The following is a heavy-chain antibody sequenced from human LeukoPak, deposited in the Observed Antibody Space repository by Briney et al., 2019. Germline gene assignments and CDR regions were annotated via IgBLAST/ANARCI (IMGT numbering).Heavy chain of an antibody. Sequence: PGGSLRLSCAASGFTFDDYATHWVRQAPGKGLEWVSGISWNSGSIGYADSVKGRFTISRDNAKNSLYLQMNSLRAEDTALYYCAKDITLSAAGTFDYWGQGTLVTVSS. CDR2: ISWNSGSI. V-gene: IGHV3-9*01. CDR1: GFTFDDYA. CDR3: AKDITLSAAGTFDY. D-gene: IGHD6-13*01. J-gene: IGHJ4*02.